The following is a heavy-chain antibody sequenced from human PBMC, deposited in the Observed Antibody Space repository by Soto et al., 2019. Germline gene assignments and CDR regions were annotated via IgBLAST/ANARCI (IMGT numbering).Heavy chain of an antibody. CDR2: ISGTASRT. Sequence: PVGSLRLSCACSVFTPTTTPLSWVRHPPGKWLEWVTTISGTASRTYYVDSVKGRFFISRDNSKNTVTLQMNNLTLDDTAVYYCATYFRYFENLGQGTRVHVSS. CDR1: VFTPTTTP. J-gene: IGHJ4*02. D-gene: IGHD3-9*01. V-gene: IGHV3-23*01. CDR3: ATYFRYFEN.